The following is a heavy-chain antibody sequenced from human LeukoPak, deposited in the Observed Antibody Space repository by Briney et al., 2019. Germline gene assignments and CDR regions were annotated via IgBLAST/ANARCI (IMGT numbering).Heavy chain of an antibody. CDR1: GLTFSTYW. CDR3: ARSLAWGGGAGFFDL. J-gene: IGHJ4*02. CDR2: INQVGSEK. V-gene: IGHV3-7*01. Sequence: PGGSLRLXCAASGLTFSTYWMNWVRQAPGKGLEWVANINQVGSEKYYVDSVKGRFTISRDNAKNSLYLQMDSLRAEDTAVFYCARSLAWGGGAGFFDLWGQGTLVPVSS. D-gene: IGHD2-15*01.